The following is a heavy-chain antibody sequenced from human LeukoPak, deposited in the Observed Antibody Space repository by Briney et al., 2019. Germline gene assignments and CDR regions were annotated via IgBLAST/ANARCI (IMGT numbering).Heavy chain of an antibody. CDR3: ASRPTFYYGSGSYPRRFYDY. V-gene: IGHV4-39*01. D-gene: IGHD3-10*01. CDR1: GGSISSSNYY. J-gene: IGHJ4*02. Sequence: PSETLSLTYFVSGGSISSSNYYWGWIRQPPGKGLEWIGTIYYTGNTYYNPSLKSRVTISLDTSKNQFSLRLSSVTAADTAVYYCASRPTFYYGSGSYPRRFYDYWGQGTLVTVSS. CDR2: IYYTGNT.